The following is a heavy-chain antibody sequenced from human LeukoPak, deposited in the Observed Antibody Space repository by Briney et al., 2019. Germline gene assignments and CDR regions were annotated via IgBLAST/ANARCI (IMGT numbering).Heavy chain of an antibody. Sequence: ASVKVSCKASGYTFTGYYIHWVRQAPGQGLEWMGMIYPSDGSTSYAQKFQGRVTVTRDTSASTVHMELSGLGSEDTAVYYCARDQEAFDYWGQGTLVTVSS. CDR2: IYPSDGST. V-gene: IGHV1-46*01. CDR1: GYTFTGYY. J-gene: IGHJ4*02. CDR3: ARDQEAFDY.